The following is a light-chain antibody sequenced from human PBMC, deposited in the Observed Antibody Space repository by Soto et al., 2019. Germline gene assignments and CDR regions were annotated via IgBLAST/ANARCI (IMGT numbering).Light chain of an antibody. CDR1: QSVLHSSNNENS. V-gene: IGKV4-1*01. CDR3: QHYYTAIA. J-gene: IGKJ5*01. CDR2: RAS. Sequence: DVVMTQSPDSLAVSLGERATINCKSSQSVLHSSNNENSLAWYQQKAGQRPKLLIYRASTRESGVPDRISGSGSGTDFTLTISNLQAEDVAVYYCQHYYTAIAFGQGTRLEIK.